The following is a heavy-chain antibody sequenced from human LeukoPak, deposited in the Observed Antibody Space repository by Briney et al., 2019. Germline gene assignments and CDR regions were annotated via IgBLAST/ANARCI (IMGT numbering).Heavy chain of an antibody. CDR3: ASRDPCSGGTCYGLGY. Sequence: GGSLRLSCAVSGFTFSSYAMTWVRQAPGQGLEWVSTISGSGGSTFHADSVKGQFSISRDNSKNTLFLQMNSLRAEDTAVYFCASRDPCSGGTCYGLGYWGQGILVTVSS. CDR2: ISGSGGST. CDR1: GFTFSSYA. J-gene: IGHJ4*02. D-gene: IGHD2-15*01. V-gene: IGHV3-23*01.